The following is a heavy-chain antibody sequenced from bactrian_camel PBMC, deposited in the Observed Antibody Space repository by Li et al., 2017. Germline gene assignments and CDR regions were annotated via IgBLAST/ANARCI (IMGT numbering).Heavy chain of an antibody. V-gene: IGHV3S31*01. Sequence: VQLVESGGGLVQPGGSLRLSCAASGFMFRSHVTTWVRQAPGKGLEWVSAVNIGGRGTDYSESVKGRFNISRDSAKNTLYLRMSDLKLEITGMYYCAADQRDECASGHTEYPFWGQGTQVTVS. CDR1: GFMFRSHV. J-gene: IGHJ4*01. CDR2: VNIGGRGT. D-gene: IGHD3*01. CDR3: AADQRDECASGHTEYPF.